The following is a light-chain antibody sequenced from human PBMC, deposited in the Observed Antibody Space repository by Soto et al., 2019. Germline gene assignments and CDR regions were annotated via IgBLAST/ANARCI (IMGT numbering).Light chain of an antibody. CDR3: AAWDDSLNGSYV. V-gene: IGLV1-44*01. J-gene: IGLJ1*01. CDR2: SNN. Sequence: QSVLTQPPSASGTPGQRVTISCSGSSSNIGSNTVNWYQQLAGTAPKLLIYSNNERPSGVADRFSGSKSGTSASLAISGLQSEDEADYYCAAWDDSLNGSYVFGTGTKLTVL. CDR1: SSNIGSNT.